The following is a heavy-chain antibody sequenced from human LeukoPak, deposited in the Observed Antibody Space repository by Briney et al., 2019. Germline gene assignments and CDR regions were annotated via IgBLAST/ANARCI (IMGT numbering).Heavy chain of an antibody. D-gene: IGHD6-13*01. CDR1: GYTFTSYY. J-gene: IGHJ6*02. CDR3: ARELSSSWYYYYGMDV. CDR2: INPSGGST. V-gene: IGHV1-46*01. Sequence: ASVKVSCKASGYTFTSYYMHWVRQAPGQGLEWMGIINPSGGSTSYAQKFQGRVTMTRDTSTSTVYMELSSLRSEDTAVYYCARELSSSWYYYYGMDVWGQGTTVTVSS.